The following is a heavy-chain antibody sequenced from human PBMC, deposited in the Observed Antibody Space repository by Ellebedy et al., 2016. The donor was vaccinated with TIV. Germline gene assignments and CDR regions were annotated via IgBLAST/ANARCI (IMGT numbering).Heavy chain of an antibody. V-gene: IGHV3-7*01. J-gene: IGHJ2*01. CDR3: AGRHFDL. CDR2: IKEDGGEK. CDR1: GFIFSDYW. Sequence: GGSLRLXXAASGFIFSDYWMHWVRQAPGKGLEWVANIKEDGGEKYYVDSVKGRFTISRDNTKNSLYLQMNSLRAEDTAVYFCAGRHFDLWGRGTLSLSPQ.